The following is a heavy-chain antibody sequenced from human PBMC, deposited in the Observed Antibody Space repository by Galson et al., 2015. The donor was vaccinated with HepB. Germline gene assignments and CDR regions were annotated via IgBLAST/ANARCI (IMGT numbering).Heavy chain of an antibody. J-gene: IGHJ3*02. CDR2: IDWDDDK. CDR1: GFSLSTSGMC. V-gene: IGHV2-70*11. Sequence: PALVKPTQTLTLTCTFSGFSLSTSGMCVSWIRQPPGKALEWLARIDWDDDKYYSTSLKTRLTISKDTSKNQVVLTMTNMDPVDTATYYCARISAKLTTGAFDIWGQGTMVTVSS. D-gene: IGHD4-17*01. CDR3: ARISAKLTTGAFDI.